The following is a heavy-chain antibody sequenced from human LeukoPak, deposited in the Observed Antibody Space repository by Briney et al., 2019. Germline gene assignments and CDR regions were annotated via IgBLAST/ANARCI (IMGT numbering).Heavy chain of an antibody. V-gene: IGHV3-48*03. Sequence: GGSLRLSCAASGFTFSSYEMNWVRQAPGNGLEWVSYISIIGSNIYYADSVKGRLSVSRDNAKISLYMQMNSLRAEDTAVYYCARVQFGGRDAFDIWGQGTMVTVSS. J-gene: IGHJ3*02. CDR1: GFTFSSYE. CDR3: ARVQFGGRDAFDI. CDR2: ISIIGSNI. D-gene: IGHD3-10*01.